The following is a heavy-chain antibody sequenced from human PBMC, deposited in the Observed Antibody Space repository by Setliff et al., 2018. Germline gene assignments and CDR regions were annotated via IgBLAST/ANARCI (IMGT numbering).Heavy chain of an antibody. CDR3: ARQPSSGSYYNPRPYYFDF. V-gene: IGHV4-61*10. D-gene: IGHD3-10*01. J-gene: IGHJ4*02. CDR2: IDPSGNT. CDR1: GDSISSATNY. Sequence: SETLSLTCTVSGDSISSATNYWSWIRQPAGKGLEWIGHIDPSGNTNYNPSLKSRVTISGDTSKNQFSLNLRSVTAADTAVYYCARQPSSGSYYNPRPYYFDFWGQGTLVTVSS.